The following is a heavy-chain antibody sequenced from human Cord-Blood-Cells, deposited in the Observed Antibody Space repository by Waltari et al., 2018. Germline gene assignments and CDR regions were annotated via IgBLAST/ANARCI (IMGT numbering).Heavy chain of an antibody. CDR3: AGDPLPYHDFSSGYYYFDY. D-gene: IGHD3-3*01. CDR1: GYTFTCYG. Sequence: QVQLVQSGAEVKKPGASVKVSCKASGYTFTCYGTSWVRPAPGPGLEWMGWISAYDGNTNYEQKLQGRVIMTTDTSTSTAYMELRSLRSDDTAVYYCAGDPLPYHDFSSGYYYFDYWGQGTLVTVSS. V-gene: IGHV1-18*01. J-gene: IGHJ4*02. CDR2: ISAYDGNT.